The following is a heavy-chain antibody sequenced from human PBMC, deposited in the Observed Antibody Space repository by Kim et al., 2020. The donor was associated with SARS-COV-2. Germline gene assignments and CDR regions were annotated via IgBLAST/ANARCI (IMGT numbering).Heavy chain of an antibody. CDR3: ARGGTTVTYRQPPLDY. D-gene: IGHD4-17*01. Sequence: LRSRVTLSVDTSKNEFSLKLSSVTAADTAVYYCARGGTTVTYRQPPLDYWGQGTLVTVSS. J-gene: IGHJ4*02. V-gene: IGHV4-31*02.